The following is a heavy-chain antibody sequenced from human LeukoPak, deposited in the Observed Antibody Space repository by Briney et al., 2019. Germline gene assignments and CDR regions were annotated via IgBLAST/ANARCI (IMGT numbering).Heavy chain of an antibody. CDR2: IVPILSTA. CDR3: ARVPQGSSWPYYFDY. V-gene: IGHV1-69*04. D-gene: IGHD6-13*01. Sequence: SVKVSCKASGGTFSTYAISWVRQAPGQGLEWVGRIVPILSTANYAQNFQGRVTITADRSTTTAYMELSSLRSEDTAVYYCARVPQGSSWPYYFDYWGQGTLVTVSS. J-gene: IGHJ4*02. CDR1: GGTFSTYA.